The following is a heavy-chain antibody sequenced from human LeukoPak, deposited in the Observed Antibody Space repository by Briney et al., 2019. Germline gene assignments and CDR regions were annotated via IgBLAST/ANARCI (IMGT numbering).Heavy chain of an antibody. D-gene: IGHD2-15*01. Sequence: GGSLRLSCAASGISFSNYSMNWVRQAPGKGLEWVSLISSSSRFIYYGDSVKGRFTISRDNAKNSLYLQMNSLRAEDTAVYYCARAGYCSGGSCYSHYYYYMDVWGKGTTVTVSS. CDR1: GISFSNYS. CDR3: ARAGYCSGGSCYSHYYYYMDV. J-gene: IGHJ6*03. CDR2: ISSSSRFI. V-gene: IGHV3-21*01.